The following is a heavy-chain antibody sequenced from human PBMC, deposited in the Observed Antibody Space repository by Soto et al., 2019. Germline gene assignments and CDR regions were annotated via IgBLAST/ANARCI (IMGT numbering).Heavy chain of an antibody. V-gene: IGHV5-51*01. D-gene: IGHD2-15*01. CDR3: ARHKGYCSSTSSYGMDV. CDR2: IYPGDSDS. CDR1: GYTFTTYW. Sequence: PGESLKISCEGSGYTFTTYWVAWVRQMPGKGLEWVGSIYPGDSDSRYNPSVQGQVTISADRSISTAYLQWNSLKASNTAMYFCARHKGYCSSTSSYGMDVWGPGTTVKVSS. J-gene: IGHJ6*02.